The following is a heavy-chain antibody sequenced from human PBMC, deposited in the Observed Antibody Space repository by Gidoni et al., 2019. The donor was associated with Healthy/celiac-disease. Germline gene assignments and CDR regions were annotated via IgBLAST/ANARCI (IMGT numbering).Heavy chain of an antibody. CDR1: GGSISSYY. V-gene: IGHV4-59*01. Sequence: QVQLQESGPGLVKPSATLSLPCTVSGGSISSYYWSWIRQPPGKGLEWIGYIYYSGSTNYNPSLKSRVTISVDTSKNQFSLKLSSVTAADTAVYYCARVPPGLVAGLDYWGQGTLVTVSS. CDR2: IYYSGST. D-gene: IGHD6-19*01. CDR3: ARVPPGLVAGLDY. J-gene: IGHJ4*02.